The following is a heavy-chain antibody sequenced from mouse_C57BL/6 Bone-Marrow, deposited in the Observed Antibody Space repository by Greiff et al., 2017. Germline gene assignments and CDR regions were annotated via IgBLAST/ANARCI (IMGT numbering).Heavy chain of an antibody. V-gene: IGHV14-4*01. Sequence: VQLQQSGAELVRPGASVKLSCTASGFNIKDDYMHWVKQRPEQGLEWIGWIDPENGDTEYASKFQGKATITADTSSNTAYLQLSSLTSEDTAVYYCTTDPHYFDYWGQGTTLTVSS. CDR3: TTDPHYFDY. CDR1: GFNIKDDY. CDR2: IDPENGDT. J-gene: IGHJ2*01.